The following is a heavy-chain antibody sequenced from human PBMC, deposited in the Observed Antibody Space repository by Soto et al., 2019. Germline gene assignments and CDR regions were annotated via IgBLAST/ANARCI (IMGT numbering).Heavy chain of an antibody. Sequence: SETLSLTCTVSGASIRSTTYYWAWIRQSPGKGLEWIASIYYSGTTYYHPSLKSRVTMSVDTPKNQVSLKVTSVTAADTALYYCVRRWSSSGNNWFDPWGQGTQVTVSS. V-gene: IGHV4-39*01. D-gene: IGHD1-1*01. CDR2: IYYSGTT. J-gene: IGHJ5*02. CDR3: VRRWSSSGNNWFDP. CDR1: GASIRSTTYY.